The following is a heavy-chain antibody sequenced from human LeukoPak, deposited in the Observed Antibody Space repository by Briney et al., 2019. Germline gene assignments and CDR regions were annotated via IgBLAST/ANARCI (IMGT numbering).Heavy chain of an antibody. D-gene: IGHD5-24*01. V-gene: IGHV3-23*01. Sequence: PGGSLRLSCAASGFTFSSYAMSWVRQAPGKGLEWVSAISGSGGSTYYADSVKGRFTISRDNPKNTLYLQMNSLRAEDTAVYYCAKGMDYYYYYGMDVWGQGTTVTVSS. J-gene: IGHJ6*02. CDR1: GFTFSSYA. CDR2: ISGSGGST. CDR3: AKGMDYYYYYGMDV.